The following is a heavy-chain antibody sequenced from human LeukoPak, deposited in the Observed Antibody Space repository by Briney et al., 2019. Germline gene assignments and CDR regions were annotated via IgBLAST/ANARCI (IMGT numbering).Heavy chain of an antibody. Sequence: GGSLRLSCAASGFTVGDNYMTWVRQAPGKGLEWVSLIYSGGTTEYADSVKGRFSISSDISKNTLSLQLSSLRAEDTAVYYCAGGTDFWSGYSFDSWGQGTLVTVSS. CDR3: AGGTDFWSGYSFDS. D-gene: IGHD3-3*01. CDR1: GFTVGDNY. CDR2: IYSGGTT. V-gene: IGHV3-53*01. J-gene: IGHJ4*02.